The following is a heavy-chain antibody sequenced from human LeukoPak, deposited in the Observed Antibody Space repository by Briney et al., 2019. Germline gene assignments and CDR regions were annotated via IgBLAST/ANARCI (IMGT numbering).Heavy chain of an antibody. D-gene: IGHD6-25*01. Sequence: PSETLSLTCAVSNGSISSSNWWSWVRQPPGKGLEWIGEIYHSGSAIYNPSLKSRVTISIDKSKNQFSLKLSSVTAADTAVYYCARDIEQRIDAFNIWGQGTMVTVSS. CDR2: IYHSGSA. CDR3: ARDIEQRIDAFNI. J-gene: IGHJ3*02. CDR1: NGSISSSNW. V-gene: IGHV4-4*02.